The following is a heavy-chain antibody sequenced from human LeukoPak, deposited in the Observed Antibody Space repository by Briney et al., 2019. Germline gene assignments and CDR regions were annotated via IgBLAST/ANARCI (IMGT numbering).Heavy chain of an antibody. Sequence: ASVKVSCKASGYTFIGFYMYWVRQAPGQGLAWMGWIYPKTGGTSYAQKFQGRVTMTRDTSISTAYMELIGLRSDDTAVYYCAGPWDQVGFDPWGQGTLVSVSS. D-gene: IGHD1-26*01. J-gene: IGHJ5*02. CDR2: IYPKTGGT. CDR1: GYTFIGFY. CDR3: AGPWDQVGFDP. V-gene: IGHV1-2*02.